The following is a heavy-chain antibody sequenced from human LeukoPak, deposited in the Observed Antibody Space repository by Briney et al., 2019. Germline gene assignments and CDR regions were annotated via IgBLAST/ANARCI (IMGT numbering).Heavy chain of an antibody. D-gene: IGHD6-6*01. J-gene: IGHJ4*02. V-gene: IGHV1-69*05. CDR1: GGTFSSYA. Sequence: SVKVSCKSSGGTFSSYAIGWVRQAPGQGLEWMGGIIPIFGTANYAQKFQGRVTITTDESTSTAYMELSSLRSEDMAVYYCARDRGKEQLVRFDYWGQGTLVTVSS. CDR2: IIPIFGTA. CDR3: ARDRGKEQLVRFDY.